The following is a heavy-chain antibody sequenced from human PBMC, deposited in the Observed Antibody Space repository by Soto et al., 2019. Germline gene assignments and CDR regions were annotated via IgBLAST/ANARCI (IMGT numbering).Heavy chain of an antibody. V-gene: IGHV3-33*01. CDR2: IWYDGSNK. D-gene: IGHD3-10*01. Sequence: PGGSLRLSCAASGFTFSSYGMHWVRQAPGKGLEWVAVIWYDGSNKYYADSVKGRFTISGDNSKNTLYLQMNSLRAEDTAVYYCARDERDSGSLDYWGQGTLVTVSS. CDR3: ARDERDSGSLDY. J-gene: IGHJ4*02. CDR1: GFTFSSYG.